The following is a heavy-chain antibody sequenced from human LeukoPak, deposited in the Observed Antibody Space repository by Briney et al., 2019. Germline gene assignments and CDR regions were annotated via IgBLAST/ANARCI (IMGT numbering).Heavy chain of an antibody. CDR1: GYSFTSYW. Sequence: GESLKISCKGSGYSFTSYWISWAGQMPGKGLEWMGRVDPSDSYTNYSPPFQGHVTISADKSISTAYLRWNSLKASDTAMYYCARGDILTGYYWVYWGQGTLVTVSS. J-gene: IGHJ4*02. CDR3: ARGDILTGYYWVY. CDR2: VDPSDSYT. V-gene: IGHV5-10-1*01. D-gene: IGHD3-9*01.